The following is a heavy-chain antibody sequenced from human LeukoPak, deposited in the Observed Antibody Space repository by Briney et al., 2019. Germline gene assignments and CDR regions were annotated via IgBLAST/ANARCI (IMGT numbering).Heavy chain of an antibody. Sequence: GASGTVSCKASGYTFINNYFHWVRQVPGQGLEWMGVIHPIGQITIYAQNFRGRLTMTRDTSTGTLYMELSTVTSEDTAMYYCARDGGHHGDKDYWGQGTMV. CDR2: IHPIGQIT. CDR1: GYTFINNY. V-gene: IGHV1-46*01. J-gene: IGHJ4*02. D-gene: IGHD2-15*01. CDR3: ARDGGHHGDKDY.